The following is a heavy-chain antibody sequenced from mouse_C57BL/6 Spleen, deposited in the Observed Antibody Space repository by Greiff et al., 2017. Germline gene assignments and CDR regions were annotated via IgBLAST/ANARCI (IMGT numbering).Heavy chain of an antibody. D-gene: IGHD2-4*01. CDR2: IDPSDSET. J-gene: IGHJ4*01. CDR1: GYTFTSYW. Sequence: QVQLQQPGAELVRPGSSVKLSCKASGYTFTSYWMHWVKQRPIRGLEWIGNIDPSDSETHYNQKFKDKATLTVDKSSSTAYMQLSSLTSEDSAVYYCARSGLRLVSYAMDYWGQGTSVTVSS. V-gene: IGHV1-52*01. CDR3: ARSGLRLVSYAMDY.